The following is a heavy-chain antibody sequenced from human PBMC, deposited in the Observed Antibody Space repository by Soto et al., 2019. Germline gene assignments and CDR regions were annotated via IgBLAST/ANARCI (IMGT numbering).Heavy chain of an antibody. Sequence: SETLSLTCAVSGGSISSGGYSWSWIRQPPGKGLEWIGYIYHSGSTNYNPSLKSRVTISVDTSKNQFSLKLSSVTAADTAVYYCAREGSTSSTIDYWGQGTLVTVSS. CDR3: AREGSTSSTIDY. CDR2: IYHSGST. J-gene: IGHJ4*02. D-gene: IGHD2-2*01. V-gene: IGHV4-61*08. CDR1: GGSISSGGYS.